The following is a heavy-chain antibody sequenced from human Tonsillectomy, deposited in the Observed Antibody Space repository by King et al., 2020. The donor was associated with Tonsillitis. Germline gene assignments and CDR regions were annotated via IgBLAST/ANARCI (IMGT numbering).Heavy chain of an antibody. CDR3: ARTSIAYSSSWYAYFQH. D-gene: IGHD6-13*01. CDR1: GGSISSYY. Sequence: QLQESGPGLVKPSETLSLTCTVSGGSISSYYWSWIRQPPGKGLEWIGYIYYSGSTNYNPSLKSRVTISVDTSKNQFSLKLSSVTAAATAVYYCARTSIAYSSSWYAYFQHWGQGTLVTVSS. V-gene: IGHV4-59*01. J-gene: IGHJ1*01. CDR2: IYYSGST.